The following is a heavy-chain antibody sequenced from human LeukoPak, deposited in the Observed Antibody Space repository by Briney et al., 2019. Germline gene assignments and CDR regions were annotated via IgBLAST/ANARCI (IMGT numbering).Heavy chain of an antibody. D-gene: IGHD3-22*01. Sequence: ASVKVSCKASGGTFSSYAISWMRQAPGQGLEWMGWISAYNGNTNYAQKLQGRVTMTTDTSTSTAYMELRSLRSDDTAVYYCARVSYYYDSSGYSQDFDYWGQGTLVTVSS. CDR3: ARVSYYYDSSGYSQDFDY. CDR1: GGTFSSYA. V-gene: IGHV1-18*01. CDR2: ISAYNGNT. J-gene: IGHJ4*02.